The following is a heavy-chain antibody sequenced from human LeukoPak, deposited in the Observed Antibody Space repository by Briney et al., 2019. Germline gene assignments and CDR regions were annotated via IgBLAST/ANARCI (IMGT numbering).Heavy chain of an antibody. Sequence: SSVKVSCKASGGTFSSYAMSWVRQAPGQGLEWMGEIIPIFGTANYAQKFQGRVTITADESTSTAYMELSSLRSEDTAVYYCATNKGQYGDYSNWFDPWGQGTLVTVSS. J-gene: IGHJ5*02. CDR1: GGTFSSYA. V-gene: IGHV1-69*01. D-gene: IGHD4-17*01. CDR3: ATNKGQYGDYSNWFDP. CDR2: IIPIFGTA.